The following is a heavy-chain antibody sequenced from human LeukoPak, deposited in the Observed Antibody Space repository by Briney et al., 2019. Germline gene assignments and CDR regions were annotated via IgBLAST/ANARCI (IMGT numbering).Heavy chain of an antibody. J-gene: IGHJ4*02. V-gene: IGHV4-39*01. CDR3: ASQIGDYFDSGGSESNF. D-gene: IGHD3-22*01. CDR2: IYYTGTT. Sequence: SETLSLTCTVSGGSISRNYYYWGWIRQPPGKGLEWIGCIYYTGTTYYNPSLKSRVTISIDTSKNQFSLNLNSMTAADTAVYYCASQIGDYFDSGGSESNFWGQGTLVAVSS. CDR1: GGSISRNYYY.